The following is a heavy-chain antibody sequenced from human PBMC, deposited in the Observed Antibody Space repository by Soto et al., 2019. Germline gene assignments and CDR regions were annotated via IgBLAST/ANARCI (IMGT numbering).Heavy chain of an antibody. D-gene: IGHD2-2*01. CDR2: INPSGGST. V-gene: IGHV1-46*03. CDR3: ARGRDIVVVPAAMPVNYYFDY. Sequence: ASVKVSCKASGYTFTSYYMHWVRQAPGQGLEWMGIINPSGGSTSYAQKFQGRVTMTRDTSTSTVYMELSSLRSEDTAVYYCARGRDIVVVPAAMPVNYYFDYWGQGTLVTVS. J-gene: IGHJ4*02. CDR1: GYTFTSYY.